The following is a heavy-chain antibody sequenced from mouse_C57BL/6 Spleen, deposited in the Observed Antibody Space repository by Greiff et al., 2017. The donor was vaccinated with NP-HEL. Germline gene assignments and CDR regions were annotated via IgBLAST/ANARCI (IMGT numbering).Heavy chain of an antibody. CDR2: IDPETGGT. CDR3: TRPGAMDY. CDR1: GYTFTDYE. V-gene: IGHV1-15*01. J-gene: IGHJ4*01. Sequence: QVQLQQSGAELVRPGASVTLSCKASGYTFTDYEMHWVKQTPVHGLEWIGAIDPETGGTAYNQKFTGKAILTADKSSSTAYMELRSLTSEDSAVYYCTRPGAMDYWGQGTSVTVSS.